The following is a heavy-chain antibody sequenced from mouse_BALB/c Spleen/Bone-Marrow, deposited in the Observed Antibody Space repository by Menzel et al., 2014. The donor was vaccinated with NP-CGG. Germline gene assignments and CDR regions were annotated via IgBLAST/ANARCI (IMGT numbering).Heavy chain of an antibody. CDR2: IYPSDSYT. CDR1: GYTFTSYW. J-gene: IGHJ2*01. Sequence: VQVVESGAELVRPGASVKLSCKASGYTFTSYWINWVKQRPGQGLEWIGNIYPSDSYTNYNQKFKDKATLTVNKSSSTAYMQLSSPTSEDSAVYYCTRTTEGFDYWGQGTTLTVSS. CDR3: TRTTEGFDY. V-gene: IGHV1-69*02.